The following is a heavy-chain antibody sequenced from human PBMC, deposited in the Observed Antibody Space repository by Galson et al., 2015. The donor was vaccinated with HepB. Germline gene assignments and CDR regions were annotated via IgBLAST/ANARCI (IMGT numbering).Heavy chain of an antibody. CDR2: ISSGGGSK. V-gene: IGHV3-23*01. CDR3: ANLVAGRFDY. D-gene: IGHD2-15*01. J-gene: IGHJ4*02. Sequence: SLRLSCAASGFTLSSYAMSWVRQAPGKGLEWVSTISSGGGSKYYADSVRGRYTISRDNSQNTLYLQMDSLRAEDTAVYYCANLVAGRFDYWGQGALVTVSS. CDR1: GFTLSSYA.